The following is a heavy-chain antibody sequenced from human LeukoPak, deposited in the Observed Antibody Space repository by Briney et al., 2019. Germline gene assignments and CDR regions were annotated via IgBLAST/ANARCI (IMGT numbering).Heavy chain of an antibody. CDR1: GGSFSGYY. D-gene: IGHD6-6*01. CDR2: IYYSGST. J-gene: IGHJ4*02. Sequence: PSETLSLTCAVYGGSFSGYYWSWIRQPPGKGLEWIGYIYYSGSTNYNPSLKSRVTISVDTSKNQFSLKLSSVTAADTAVYYCARFSPRIAAGDFDYWGQGTLVTVSS. V-gene: IGHV4-59*01. CDR3: ARFSPRIAAGDFDY.